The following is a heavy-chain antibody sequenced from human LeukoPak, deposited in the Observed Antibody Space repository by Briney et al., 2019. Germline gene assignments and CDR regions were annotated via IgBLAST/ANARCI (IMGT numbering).Heavy chain of an antibody. CDR1: GDSVPSNGAV. V-gene: IGHV6-1*01. J-gene: IGHJ4*02. CDR2: TYYRSKWYN. CDR3: ARDKRGGSAFDY. Sequence: SQAPSLTFAFSGDSVPSNGAVWNWIRHSPPRALEWLGRTYYRSKWYNDFAVSVESRITINPDASKNQFSLQLHSVTPEDTAVYYCARDKRGGSAFDYWGQGTLVTVSS. D-gene: IGHD3-10*01.